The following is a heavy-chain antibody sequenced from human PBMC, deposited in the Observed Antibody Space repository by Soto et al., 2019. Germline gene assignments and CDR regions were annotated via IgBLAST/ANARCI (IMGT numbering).Heavy chain of an antibody. V-gene: IGHV1-18*01. CDR2: INPSDGNR. J-gene: IGHJ5*02. D-gene: IGHD3-22*01. CDR3: ARDRLRGYDSSGFFS. CDR1: GGTLSSYA. Sequence: GASVKVSCKASGGTLSSYAISWVGQAPGQGLEWMGWINPSDGNRNFAQKFEDRVTMTTATSTNTVFLELRSLKSDDTAIYYCARDRLRGYDSSGFFSWGQGTMVTVSS.